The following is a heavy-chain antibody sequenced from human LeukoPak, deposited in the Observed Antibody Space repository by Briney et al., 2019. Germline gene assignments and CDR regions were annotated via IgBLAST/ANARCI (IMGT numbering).Heavy chain of an antibody. V-gene: IGHV4-34*01. CDR2: INHSGST. Sequence: SETLSLTCAVYGGSFSGYYWSWIRQAPGKGLEWIGEINHSGSTNYNPSLKSRVTISVDTSKNQFSLKLSSVTAADTAVYYCARGKRLGRYFDYWGQGTLVTVSS. J-gene: IGHJ4*02. CDR3: ARGKRLGRYFDY. CDR1: GGSFSGYY. D-gene: IGHD7-27*01.